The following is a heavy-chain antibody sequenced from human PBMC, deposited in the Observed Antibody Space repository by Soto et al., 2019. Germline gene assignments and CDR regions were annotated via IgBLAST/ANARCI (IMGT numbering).Heavy chain of an antibody. V-gene: IGHV4-4*02. CDR3: ARGVELRPVDY. D-gene: IGHD1-26*01. CDR1: GGSISSSNW. J-gene: IGHJ4*02. CDR2: IYHSGST. Sequence: SETLSLTCAVSGGSISSSNWWSWVRQPPGKGLEWIGEIYHSGSTNYNPSLKSRVTISVDTSKNQFSLKLSSVTAADTAVYYCARGVELRPVDYWGQGTLVTVSS.